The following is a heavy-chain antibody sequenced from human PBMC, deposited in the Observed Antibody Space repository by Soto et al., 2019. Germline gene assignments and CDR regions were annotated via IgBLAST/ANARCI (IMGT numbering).Heavy chain of an antibody. CDR2: ISKNGGT. J-gene: IGHJ4*02. CDR1: GDSISSGEFF. CDR3: ARAYRVTTSGTTAYYFDY. V-gene: IGHV4-31*03. D-gene: IGHD4-17*01. Sequence: QVHLQESGPGLVKPSQTLSLTCSVSGDSISSGEFFWAWIRQQPGKGLEWIGYISKNGGTYDSPSLKSRVSLSVDTSKNNFSLRLTSVTAADTAVYYCARAYRVTTSGTTAYYFDYWGQGTLVTVSS.